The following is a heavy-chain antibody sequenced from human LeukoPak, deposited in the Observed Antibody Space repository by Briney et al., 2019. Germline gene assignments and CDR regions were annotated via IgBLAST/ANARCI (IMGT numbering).Heavy chain of an antibody. Sequence: SETLSLTCAVSGYSISSSYYWSWIRQPPGKGLEWIGYIYHSGSTNYNPSLKSRVTISVDTSKNQFSLKLSSVTAADTAVYYCAREAGEDSSGYYRNDAFDIWGQGTMVTVSS. CDR1: GYSISSSYY. CDR2: IYHSGST. D-gene: IGHD3-22*01. CDR3: AREAGEDSSGYYRNDAFDI. V-gene: IGHV4-61*01. J-gene: IGHJ3*02.